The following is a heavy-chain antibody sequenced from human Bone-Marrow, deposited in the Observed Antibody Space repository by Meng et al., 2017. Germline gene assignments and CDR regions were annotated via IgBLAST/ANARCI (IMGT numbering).Heavy chain of an antibody. V-gene: IGHV3-11*04. CDR3: ARDVISDYGDYVHDAFDI. D-gene: IGHD4-17*01. CDR2: ISSSGSTI. CDR1: GFTFSDYY. Sequence: GGSLRLSCAASGFTFSDYYMSWIRQAPGKGLEWVSYISSSGSTIYYADSVKGRFTISRDNAKNSLYLQMNSLRAEDTAVYYCARDVISDYGDYVHDAFDIWGQGTMVTVSS. J-gene: IGHJ3*02.